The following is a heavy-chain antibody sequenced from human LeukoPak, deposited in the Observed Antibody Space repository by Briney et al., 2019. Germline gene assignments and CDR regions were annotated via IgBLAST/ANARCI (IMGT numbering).Heavy chain of an antibody. CDR1: GFTFRNAW. V-gene: IGHV3-15*01. CDR2: TKSKSDGGTT. CDR3: TTAGLTMVRVGALDY. Sequence: GGSLRLSCAGSGFTFRNAWMSWVRQGPGKGLEWVGRTKSKSDGGTTDYAAPVKGRFTISRDDSKNTLYLHMNSLKTEDTALYFCTTAGLTMVRVGALDYWGQGTLVTVSS. D-gene: IGHD3-10*01. J-gene: IGHJ4*02.